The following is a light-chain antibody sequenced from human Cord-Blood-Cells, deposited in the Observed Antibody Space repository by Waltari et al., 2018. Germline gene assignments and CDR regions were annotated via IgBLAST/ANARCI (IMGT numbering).Light chain of an antibody. CDR2: DVS. CDR1: SSDVGGFTY. Sequence: QSALTQPASVSGSPGPSIPISCTGTSSDVGGFTYVSWYQQHPGKAPKLMIYDVSNRPSGVSNRFSGSKSGNTASLTISGLQAEDEADYYCSSYTSSSTVVFGGGTKLTVL. V-gene: IGLV2-14*01. J-gene: IGLJ2*01. CDR3: SSYTSSSTVV.